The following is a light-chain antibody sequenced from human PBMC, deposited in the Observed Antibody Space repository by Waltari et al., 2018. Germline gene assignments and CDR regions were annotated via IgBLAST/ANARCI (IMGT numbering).Light chain of an antibody. J-gene: IGKJ1*01. V-gene: IGKV4-1*01. Sequence: DIVMTQSPDSLAVSLGERATINCKSSQSVLFSSNSNNYLAWYQQKSGQPPKLLIYWASTRESGVPDRFSGSGSGTQFTLTISSLQAEDVAVYYCQQYYSTPWTFGQGTKVEIK. CDR1: QSVLFSSNSNNY. CDR3: QQYYSTPWT. CDR2: WAS.